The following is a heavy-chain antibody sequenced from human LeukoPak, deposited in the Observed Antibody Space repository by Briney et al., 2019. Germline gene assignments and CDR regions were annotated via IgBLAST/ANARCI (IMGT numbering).Heavy chain of an antibody. Sequence: SETLSLTCTVSGGSISSYYWSWIRQPPGKGLEWIGYIYYSGSTNYNPSLKSRVTISVDTSKNQFSLKLSSVTAADTAVYYCARKGYDFWSGYLSFDPWGQGTLVTVSS. CDR3: ARKGYDFWSGYLSFDP. J-gene: IGHJ5*02. CDR1: GGSISSYY. V-gene: IGHV4-59*12. CDR2: IYYSGST. D-gene: IGHD3-3*01.